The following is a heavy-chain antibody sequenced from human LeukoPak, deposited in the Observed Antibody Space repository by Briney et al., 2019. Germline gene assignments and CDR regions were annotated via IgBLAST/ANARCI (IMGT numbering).Heavy chain of an antibody. CDR2: IYHSGST. J-gene: IGHJ6*02. Sequence: SETLSLTCTVSGGSISSGGYYWSWIRQPPGKGLEWIGYIYHSGSTYYNPSLKSRVTISVDRSKNQFSLKLTSVTAADTAVYYCARDNRYFDPGVYYYYGMDVWGQGTTVTVSS. CDR3: ARDNRYFDPGVYYYYGMDV. V-gene: IGHV4-30-2*01. D-gene: IGHD3-9*01. CDR1: GGSISSGGYY.